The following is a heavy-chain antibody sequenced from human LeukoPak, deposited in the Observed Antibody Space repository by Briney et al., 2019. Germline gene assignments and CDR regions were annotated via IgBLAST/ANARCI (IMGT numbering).Heavy chain of an antibody. CDR2: ISGSGGST. D-gene: IGHD1-7*01. CDR1: GFTFSSYA. Sequence: GGSLRLSCAASGFTFSSYAMSWVRQAPGKGLEWVSAISGSGGSTYYADSVKGRFTISRDNAKDSLYLQMNSLRAGDAAVYYCARGGTGATRDDTFDIWGQGAMVTVSS. J-gene: IGHJ3*02. CDR3: ARGGTGATRDDTFDI. V-gene: IGHV3-23*01.